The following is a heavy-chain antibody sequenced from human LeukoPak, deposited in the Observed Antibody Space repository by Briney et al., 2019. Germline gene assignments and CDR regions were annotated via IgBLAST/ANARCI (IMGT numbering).Heavy chain of an antibody. CDR2: IYYSGST. D-gene: IGHD2-2*01. CDR1: GGSISSGGYY. V-gene: IGHV4-31*03. Sequence: PSETLSLTCTVSGGSISSGGYYWSWIRQHPGKGLEWIGYIYYSGSTYYNPSLKSRVTISVDTSKNQFSLKLSSVTAADTAVYYCARGSEGSTSFDYWGQGTLVTVSS. CDR3: ARGSEGSTSFDY. J-gene: IGHJ4*02.